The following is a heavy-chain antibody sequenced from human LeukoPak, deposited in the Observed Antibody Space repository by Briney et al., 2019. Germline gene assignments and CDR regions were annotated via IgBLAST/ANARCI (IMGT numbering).Heavy chain of an antibody. CDR3: ASWGSFYFDY. D-gene: IGHD6-6*01. CDR2: IYYSGST. V-gene: IGHV4-31*03. J-gene: IGHJ4*02. CDR1: GGSISSDGYY. Sequence: SETLSLTCTVSGGSISSDGYYWSWIRQHPGKGLEWIGYIYYSGSTYYNPSLKSRVTISVDTSKNQFSLKLSSVTAADTAVYYCASWGSFYFDYWGQGTLVTVSS.